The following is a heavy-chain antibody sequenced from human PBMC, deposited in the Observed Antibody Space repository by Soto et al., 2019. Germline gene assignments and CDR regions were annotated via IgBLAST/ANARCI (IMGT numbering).Heavy chain of an antibody. D-gene: IGHD6-19*01. Sequence: ASVKVSCKVSGYTLTELSMHWVRQAPGKGLEWMGGFDPEDGETIYAQKFQGRVTMTEDTSTDTAYMELSSLRSEDTAVYYCTRGTSGWHPPAGYYYYGMDVWGQGTTVTVSS. CDR3: TRGTSGWHPPAGYYYYGMDV. J-gene: IGHJ6*02. CDR2: FDPEDGET. V-gene: IGHV1-24*01. CDR1: GYTLTELS.